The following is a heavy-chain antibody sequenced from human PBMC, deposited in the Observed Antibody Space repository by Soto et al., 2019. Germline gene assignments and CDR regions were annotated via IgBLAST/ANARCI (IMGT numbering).Heavy chain of an antibody. CDR3: AGFGAFEI. D-gene: IGHD3-16*01. CDR2: ISSSSTII. CDR1: GFTLSPYG. Sequence: EVQLVESGGGLVQPGGSLRLSCEASGFTLSPYGMNWVRQAPGKGLEWVSYISSSSTIIYYADSVKGRFNISRDNAKNSLYLQMNSLRADDTAVYYCAGFGAFEIWGQGTIVTVSS. V-gene: IGHV3-48*01. J-gene: IGHJ3*02.